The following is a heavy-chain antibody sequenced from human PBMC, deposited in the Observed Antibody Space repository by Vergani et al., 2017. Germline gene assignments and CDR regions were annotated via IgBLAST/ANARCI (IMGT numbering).Heavy chain of an antibody. D-gene: IGHD2-15*01. CDR3: AKDVWVGAAPLGY. CDR1: GFTFSSYG. J-gene: IGHJ4*02. V-gene: IGHV3-33*06. CDR2: IWYDGSNK. Sequence: QVQLVESGGGVVQPGRSLRLSCAASGFTFSSYGMHWVRQAPGKGLEWVAVIWYDGSNKYYADSVKGRFTISGDNSKNTLYLQMNSLRAEDTAVYYCAKDVWVGAAPLGYGGQGTLVTVSS.